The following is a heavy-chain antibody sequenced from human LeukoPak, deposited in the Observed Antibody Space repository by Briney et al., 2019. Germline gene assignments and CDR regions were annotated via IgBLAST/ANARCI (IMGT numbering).Heavy chain of an antibody. V-gene: IGHV4-59*08. J-gene: IGHJ5*02. CDR1: GGSISSYY. D-gene: IGHD6-13*01. CDR3: ARGYSSSWYPNWFDP. CDR2: IYYSGST. Sequence: SETLSLTCTVSGGSISSYYWSWIRQPPGKGLEWIGYIYYSGSTNYNPSLKSRVTISVDTSKNQFSLKLSSVTAADTAVYYCARGYSSSWYPNWFDPWGQGTLVTVSS.